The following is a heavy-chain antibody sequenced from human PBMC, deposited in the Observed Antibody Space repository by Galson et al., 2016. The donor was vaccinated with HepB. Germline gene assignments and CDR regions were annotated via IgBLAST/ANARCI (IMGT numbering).Heavy chain of an antibody. CDR2: IIPIFGTP. Sequence: SVKVSCKATGGNFKNYAISWLRQAPGQGLEWMGGIIPIFGTPNYAQGFQARVTITADESTSTVYMALSSLRSEDTAIYYCAREGCAGDCPQWFDPWGQGTLVTVSS. CDR1: GGNFKNYA. V-gene: IGHV1-69*13. J-gene: IGHJ5*01. D-gene: IGHD2-21*02. CDR3: AREGCAGDCPQWFDP.